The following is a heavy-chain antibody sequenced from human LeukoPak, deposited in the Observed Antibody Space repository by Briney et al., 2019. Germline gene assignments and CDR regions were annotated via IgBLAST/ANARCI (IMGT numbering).Heavy chain of an antibody. CDR2: IYPGDSDT. D-gene: IGHD5-24*01. V-gene: IGHV5-51*01. J-gene: IGHJ4*02. CDR3: ARTARGYNSYFDY. Sequence: KPGESLKISCKGSGYSFTSYWIGWVRQMPGKGPEWRGIIYPGDSDTRYSPSFQGQVTILADKSISTAYLQWSSLKASDTAMYSCARTARGYNSYFDYWGQGTLVAVSS. CDR1: GYSFTSYW.